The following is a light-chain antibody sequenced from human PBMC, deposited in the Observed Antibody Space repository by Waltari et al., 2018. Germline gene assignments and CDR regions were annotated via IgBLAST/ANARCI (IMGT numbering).Light chain of an antibody. CDR1: QSVGKY. CDR2: HAS. J-gene: IGKJ1*01. V-gene: IGKV3-20*01. Sequence: EVVLTQSPGTMSLSPGERATLSGRASQSVGKYLACYQQKPGQAPRLLLYHASTRAPGIPDRFSGSGSGTDFSLTISRLEPEDFAVYFCQKYDYLPATFGQGTKVEIK. CDR3: QKYDYLPAT.